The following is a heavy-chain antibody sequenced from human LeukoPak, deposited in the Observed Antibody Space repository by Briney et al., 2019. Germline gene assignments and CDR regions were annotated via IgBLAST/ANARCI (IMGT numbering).Heavy chain of an antibody. CDR2: TRNKANSYTT. Sequence: PGGSLRLSCADSGFTFSDHYMDWVRQAPGKGLQWVGRTRNKANSYTTDYAASVKGRFTISRDDSRNSLYLQLTSLKTEDTAVYYCARVTTRFYGMDAWGQGTTVTVSS. CDR1: GFTFSDHY. CDR3: ARVTTRFYGMDA. D-gene: IGHD4-11*01. J-gene: IGHJ6*02. V-gene: IGHV3-72*01.